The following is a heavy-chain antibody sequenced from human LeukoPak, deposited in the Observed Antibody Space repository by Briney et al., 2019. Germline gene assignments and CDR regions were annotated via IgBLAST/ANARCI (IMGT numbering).Heavy chain of an antibody. V-gene: IGHV3-74*01. J-gene: IGHJ5*02. CDR2: INSDGSST. CDR1: GGSISSGGYY. Sequence: ETLSLTCTVSGGSISSGGYYWSWIRQAPGKGLVWVSRINSDGSSTSYADSVKGRFTISRDNAKNTLYLQMNSLRAEDTAVYYCAGPSCKGCWFDPWGQGTLVTVSS. CDR3: AGPSCKGCWFDP. D-gene: IGHD2-2*01.